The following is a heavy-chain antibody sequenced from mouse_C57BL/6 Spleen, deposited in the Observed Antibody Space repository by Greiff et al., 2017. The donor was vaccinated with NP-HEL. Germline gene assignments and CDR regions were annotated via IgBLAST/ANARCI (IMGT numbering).Heavy chain of an antibody. Sequence: EVKLEESGEGLVKPGGSLKLSCAASGFTFSSYAMSWVRQTPGKRLEWVAYISSGGDYIYYADTVKGRFTISRDSARNTLYLQMSSLKSEDTDMYYCTRGGAYDSKGWFAYWGQGTLVTVSA. D-gene: IGHD2-5*01. CDR3: TRGGAYDSKGWFAY. J-gene: IGHJ3*01. CDR2: ISSGGDYI. V-gene: IGHV5-9-1*02. CDR1: GFTFSSYA.